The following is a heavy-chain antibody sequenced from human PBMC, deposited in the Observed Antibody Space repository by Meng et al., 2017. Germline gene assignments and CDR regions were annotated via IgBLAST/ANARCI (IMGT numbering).Heavy chain of an antibody. V-gene: IGHV1-2*06. CDR1: GYTFAAYW. Sequence: GQLGQSWPEVKKPGASVKLSCKPSGYTFAAYWIHWLRQAPGQGLEWMGRIDPNNDHTQYAQNFQGRVTMTSDTSISTVYMELNGLRSDDTAVYYCARDEDISAAGKLFGDYWGQGTLVTASS. CDR2: IDPNNDHT. CDR3: ARDEDISAAGKLFGDY. J-gene: IGHJ4*02. D-gene: IGHD6-13*01.